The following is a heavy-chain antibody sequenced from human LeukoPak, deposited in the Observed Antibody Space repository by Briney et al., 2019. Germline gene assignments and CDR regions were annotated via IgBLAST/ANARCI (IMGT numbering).Heavy chain of an antibody. Sequence: PGGSLRLSCAASGLTFSSYAMSWVRQAPGKGLEWVSAISGSGGSTYYADSVKGRFTISRDNSKNTLYLQMNSLRAEDTAVYYCAKGVEDYGDYAWFDPWGQGTLVTVSS. J-gene: IGHJ5*02. CDR2: ISGSGGST. CDR1: GLTFSSYA. D-gene: IGHD4-17*01. V-gene: IGHV3-23*01. CDR3: AKGVEDYGDYAWFDP.